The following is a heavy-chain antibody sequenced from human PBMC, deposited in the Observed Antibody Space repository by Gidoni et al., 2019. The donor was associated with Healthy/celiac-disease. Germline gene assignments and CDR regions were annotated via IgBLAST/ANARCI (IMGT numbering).Heavy chain of an antibody. Sequence: QVQLVESGGGVVQPGRSLRLSCAASGFTFCSYAMHWVRQAPGKGLGWVAVISYDGSNKYYADSVKGRFTISRDNSKNTLYLQMNSLRAEDTAVYYCAREGMGSYSPYFDYWGQGTLVTVSS. CDR2: ISYDGSNK. J-gene: IGHJ4*02. V-gene: IGHV3-30-3*01. CDR3: AREGMGSYSPYFDY. CDR1: GFTFCSYA. D-gene: IGHD1-26*01.